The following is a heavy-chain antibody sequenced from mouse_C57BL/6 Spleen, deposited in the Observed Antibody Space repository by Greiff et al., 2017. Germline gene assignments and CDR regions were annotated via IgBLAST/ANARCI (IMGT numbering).Heavy chain of an antibody. V-gene: IGHV1-64*01. Sequence: QVQLKQSGAELVKPGASVKLSCKASGYTFTSYWMHWVKQRPGQGLEWIGMIHPNSGSTNYNEKFKSKATLTVDKSSSTAYMQLSSLTSEDSAVYYGAREGSLFDYWGQGTTLTVSS. CDR2: IHPNSGST. CDR1: GYTFTSYW. CDR3: AREGSLFDY. J-gene: IGHJ2*01.